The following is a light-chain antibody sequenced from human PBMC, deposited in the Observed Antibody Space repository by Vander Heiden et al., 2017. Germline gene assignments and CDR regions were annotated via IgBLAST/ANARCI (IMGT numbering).Light chain of an antibody. CDR2: DAS. CDR1: QSISSW. CDR3: QQNNSNPKT. V-gene: IGKV1-5*01. J-gene: IGKJ1*01. Sequence: QMTQSPSPLSASVGDRVTITCRASQSISSWLAWYQQKPGKAPKLLIYDASSLESGVPSRFSGSGSGTEFTLTISSLQPDDFATYYCQQNNSNPKTFGQGTKVEIK.